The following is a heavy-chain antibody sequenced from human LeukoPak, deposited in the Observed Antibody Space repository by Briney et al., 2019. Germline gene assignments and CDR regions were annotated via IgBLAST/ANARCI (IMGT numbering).Heavy chain of an antibody. J-gene: IGHJ4*02. CDR2: INWNGGST. Sequence: PGGSLRLSCAASGFTLDDYGMSWVRQAPGKGLEWVSGINWNGGSTGYADSVKGRFTISRDNAKNSLYLQMNSLRAEDTALYYCARERYYGSGTEGMDYWGQGTLVTVSS. CDR1: GFTLDDYG. D-gene: IGHD3-10*01. CDR3: ARERYYGSGTEGMDY. V-gene: IGHV3-20*04.